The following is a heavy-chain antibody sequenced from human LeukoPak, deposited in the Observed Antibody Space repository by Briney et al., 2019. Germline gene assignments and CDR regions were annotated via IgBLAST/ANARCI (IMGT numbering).Heavy chain of an antibody. CDR2: IYYSGST. CDR1: GGSFSSYY. V-gene: IGHV4-39*07. D-gene: IGHD5-18*01. CDR3: ARFADTAMVYRRFDY. J-gene: IGHJ4*02. Sequence: PSETLSLTCAVYGGSFSSYYWGWIRQPPGKGLEWIGSIYYSGSTYYNPSLKSRVTISVDTSKNQFSLKLSSVTAADTAVYYCARFADTAMVYRRFDYWGQGTLVTVSS.